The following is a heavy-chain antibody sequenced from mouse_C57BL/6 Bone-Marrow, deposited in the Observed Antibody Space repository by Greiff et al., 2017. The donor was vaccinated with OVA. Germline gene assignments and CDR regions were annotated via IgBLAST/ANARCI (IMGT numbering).Heavy chain of an antibody. V-gene: IGHV1-39*01. CDR2: INPNYGTT. Sequence: EVQVVESGPELVKPGASVKISCKASGYSFTDYNMNWVKQSNGKSLEWIGVINPNYGTTSYNQKFKGKATLTVDQSSSTAYMQLNSLTSEDSAVYYCARSRTTVVRGYYFDYWGQGTTLTVSS. D-gene: IGHD1-1*01. CDR3: ARSRTTVVRGYYFDY. CDR1: GYSFTDYN. J-gene: IGHJ2*01.